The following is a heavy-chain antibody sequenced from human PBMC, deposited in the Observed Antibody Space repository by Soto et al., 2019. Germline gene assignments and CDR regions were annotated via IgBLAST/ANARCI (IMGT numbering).Heavy chain of an antibody. CDR1: GFPFNSYS. V-gene: IGHV3-21*01. D-gene: IGHD3-3*01. CDR2: ISIGSTYI. J-gene: IGHJ6*03. Sequence: GGSLRLSCAASGFPFNSYSVSWVRQAPGKGLEWVSSISIGSTYIYYGDSVKGRFTISRDNAKNSLYLQMSSLRAEDTAVYYCARDMSLRGYTFWRSAGMDVWGKGTTVTVSS. CDR3: ARDMSLRGYTFWRSAGMDV.